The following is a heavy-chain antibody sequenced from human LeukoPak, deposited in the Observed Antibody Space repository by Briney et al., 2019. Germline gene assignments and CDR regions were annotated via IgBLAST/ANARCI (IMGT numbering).Heavy chain of an antibody. D-gene: IGHD6-13*01. CDR2: ISSSSSTI. Sequence: GGSLRLSCAASGFTFSSYSMNWVRQAPGKGLEWVSYISSSSSTIYYADSVKGRFTISRDNAKNPLYLQMNSLRAEDTAVYYCARDKRVPPPSDFFDFGGKGKMVTVSS. J-gene: IGHJ3*01. CDR1: GFTFSSYS. CDR3: ARDKRVPPPSDFFDF. V-gene: IGHV3-48*04.